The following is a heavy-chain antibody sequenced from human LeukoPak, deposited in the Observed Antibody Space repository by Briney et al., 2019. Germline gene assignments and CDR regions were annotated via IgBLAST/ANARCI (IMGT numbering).Heavy chain of an antibody. Sequence: GGSLRLSCAASGFTVSSNYMSWVRQAPGKGLEWVSVIFSGGSTYYTDSVKGRFTISRDDSKNTLYLQMNSLRVEDTAVYYCARDRDSSGLRDFDLWGRGTLVTVSA. V-gene: IGHV3-53*01. CDR2: IFSGGST. D-gene: IGHD3-22*01. CDR3: ARDRDSSGLRDFDL. CDR1: GFTVSSNY. J-gene: IGHJ2*01.